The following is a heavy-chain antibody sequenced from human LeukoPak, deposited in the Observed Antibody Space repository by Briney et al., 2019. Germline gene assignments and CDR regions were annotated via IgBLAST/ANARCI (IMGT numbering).Heavy chain of an antibody. CDR3: ARAHSGYDYPYHYYMDV. D-gene: IGHD5-12*01. Sequence: ASVKVSCKASGYTFSKYGISWVRQAPGQGLDWLGWITAYNGDTNYAQKFQGRVTMTTDTSTSTAYMELRSLRSDATAVYYCARAHSGYDYPYHYYMDVWGRGTTVTVSS. J-gene: IGHJ6*03. V-gene: IGHV1-18*01. CDR1: GYTFSKYG. CDR2: ITAYNGDT.